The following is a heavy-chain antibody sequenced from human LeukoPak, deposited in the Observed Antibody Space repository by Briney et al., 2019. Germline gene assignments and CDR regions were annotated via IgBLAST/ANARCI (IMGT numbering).Heavy chain of an antibody. CDR1: GFTFSSYA. J-gene: IGHJ4*02. V-gene: IGHV3-30*04. Sequence: GGSLRLFCAASGFTFSSYAMHWVRQAPGKGLEWVAVISYDGSNKYYADSVKGRFTISRDNSKNTLYLQMNSLRAEDTAVYYCARGGYYGSGSYYNPIDYWGQGTLVTVSS. D-gene: IGHD3-10*01. CDR2: ISYDGSNK. CDR3: ARGGYYGSGSYYNPIDY.